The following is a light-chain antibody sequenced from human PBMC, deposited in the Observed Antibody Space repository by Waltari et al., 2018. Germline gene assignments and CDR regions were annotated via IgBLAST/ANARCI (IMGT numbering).Light chain of an antibody. CDR3: SSYTTSNTLWV. Sequence: QSALTQPASVSGSPGQSITISCTGTSSDVGDYNFVTWYQQHPGKAPQLIISHVNSRPSGVSYRFSGSKSGNTASLTISELQAQDGADYYCSSYTTSNTLWVFGGGTKLTVL. CDR1: SSDVGDYNF. V-gene: IGLV2-14*03. J-gene: IGLJ3*02. CDR2: HVN.